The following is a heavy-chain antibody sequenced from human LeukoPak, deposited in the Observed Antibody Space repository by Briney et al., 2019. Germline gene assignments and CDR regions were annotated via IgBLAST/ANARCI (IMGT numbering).Heavy chain of an antibody. CDR3: AIYYYDSSGYPYYYYYMDV. D-gene: IGHD3-22*01. CDR2: INPSGGST. V-gene: IGHV1-46*01. J-gene: IGHJ6*03. Sequence: GASVKVSCKASGYTFTSYYMHWVRQAPGQGLEWMGIINPSGGSTSYAQKFQGRVTMTRDMSTSTVYMELSSLRSEDTAVYYCAIYYYDSSGYPYYYYYMDVWGKGTTVTVSS. CDR1: GYTFTSYY.